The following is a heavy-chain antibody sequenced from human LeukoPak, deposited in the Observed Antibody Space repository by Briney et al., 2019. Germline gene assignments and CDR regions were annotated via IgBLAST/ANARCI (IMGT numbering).Heavy chain of an antibody. CDR3: ARHSFIDYYYYYGMDV. J-gene: IGHJ6*02. CDR1: GGSISSYY. Sequence: SETLSLTCTVSGGSISSYYWSWIRQPAGKGLEWIGYIYYSGSTNYNPSLKSRVTISVDTSKNQFSLKLSSVTAADTAVYYCARHSFIDYYYYYGMDVWGQGTTVTVSS. D-gene: IGHD2/OR15-2a*01. CDR2: IYYSGST. V-gene: IGHV4-59*08.